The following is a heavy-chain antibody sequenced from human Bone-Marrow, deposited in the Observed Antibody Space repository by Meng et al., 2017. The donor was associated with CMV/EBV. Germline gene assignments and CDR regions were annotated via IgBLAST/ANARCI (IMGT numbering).Heavy chain of an antibody. D-gene: IGHD3-9*01. CDR1: GFTFSSYA. CDR2: ISYDGSNK. CDR3: AREIQIWSPYYDILTGHYRGETYYYGMDV. J-gene: IGHJ6*02. V-gene: IGHV3-30*04. Sequence: GESLKISCAASGFTFSSYAMHWVRQAPGKGLEWVAVISYDGSNKYYADSVKGRFTISRDNSKNTLYLQMNSLRAEDTAVYYCAREIQIWSPYYDILTGHYRGETYYYGMDVWGQGTTVTVSS.